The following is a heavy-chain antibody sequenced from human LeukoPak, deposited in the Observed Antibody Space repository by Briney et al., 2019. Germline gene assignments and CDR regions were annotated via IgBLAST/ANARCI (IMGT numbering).Heavy chain of an antibody. J-gene: IGHJ4*02. CDR2: ISGSGGST. Sequence: GGSLRLSCAASGFTFSSYAMSWVRQAPGKGLEWVSAISGSGGSTYYADSVKGRFTISRDNSKNTLYLQMNSLRAEDTAVYYCAKDFFGSGFLGGCLVYWGQGTLVTVSS. V-gene: IGHV3-23*01. CDR1: GFTFSSYA. CDR3: AKDFFGSGFLGGCLVY. D-gene: IGHD5-12*01.